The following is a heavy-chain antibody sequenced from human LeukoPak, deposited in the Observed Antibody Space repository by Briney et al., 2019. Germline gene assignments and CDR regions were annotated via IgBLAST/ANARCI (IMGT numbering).Heavy chain of an antibody. J-gene: IGHJ4*02. CDR3: AREGGLDILTGYYFDY. CDR2: ISYDGSNK. CDR1: GFTFSSYA. V-gene: IGHV3-30-3*01. Sequence: GRSLRLSCAASGFTFSSYAMHWVRQAPGKGLEWVAVISYDGSNKYYADSVKGRFTISRDSSKNTLYLQMNSLRAEDTAVYYCAREGGLDILTGYYFDYWGQGTLVTVSS. D-gene: IGHD3-9*01.